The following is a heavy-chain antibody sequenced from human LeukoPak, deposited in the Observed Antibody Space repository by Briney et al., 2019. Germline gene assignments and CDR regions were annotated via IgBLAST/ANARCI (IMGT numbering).Heavy chain of an antibody. CDR2: ISSSSSYI. CDR3: ARDLDHAVAGPFDP. V-gene: IGHV3-21*01. CDR1: GFTFSSYS. Sequence: SLLLCCAASGFTFSSYSMNWGRQAPGKGVEWVSSISSSSSYIYYADSVKGRFTISRDNAKNSLYLQMNSLRAEDTAVYYCARDLDHAVAGPFDPWGQGTLVTVSS. D-gene: IGHD6-19*01. J-gene: IGHJ5*02.